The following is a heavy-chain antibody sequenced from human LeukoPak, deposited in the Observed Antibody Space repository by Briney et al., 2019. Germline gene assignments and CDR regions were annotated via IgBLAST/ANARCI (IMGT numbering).Heavy chain of an antibody. Sequence: PGGSLRLSCAASGFSFNNYAMVWVRQTPGKGLEWVSCIFSRSESIFYADSVKGRFTISRDNAKNSLYLQMDSLRAEDTAVYYSARDFLHSSTSRPFDYWGQGTLVTVSS. CDR3: ARDFLHSSTSRPFDY. CDR1: GFSFNNYA. D-gene: IGHD2-2*01. J-gene: IGHJ4*02. CDR2: IFSRSESI. V-gene: IGHV3-21*01.